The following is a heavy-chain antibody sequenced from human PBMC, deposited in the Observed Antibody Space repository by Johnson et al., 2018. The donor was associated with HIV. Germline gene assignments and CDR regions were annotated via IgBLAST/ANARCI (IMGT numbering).Heavy chain of an antibody. CDR1: GFTFSGYG. Sequence: EVQVVESGGGVVQPGWSLRLSCAVSGFTFSGYGMHWVRQAPGKGLEWVGRIKSKTDGGTTDYAAPVKGRFTISRDDSKNTLYLQMNSLKTEDTAVYYCTTPITVTYAFDIWGQGKMVTVSS. CDR2: IKSKTDGGTT. J-gene: IGHJ3*02. CDR3: TTPITVTYAFDI. D-gene: IGHD4-11*01. V-gene: IGHV3-15*01.